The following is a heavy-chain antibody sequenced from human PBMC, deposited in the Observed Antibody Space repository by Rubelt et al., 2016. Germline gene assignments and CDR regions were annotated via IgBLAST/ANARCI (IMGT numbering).Heavy chain of an antibody. CDR3: AKDGSGSYYNGWFDP. J-gene: IGHJ5*02. CDR1: GFTFSSYA. Sequence: QDGGSLRLSCAASGFTFSSYAMSWVRQAPGEGLEWVSAISGSGGSTYYADSVKGRFTISRDNSKNTLYLQMNSLRAEDTAVYYCAKDGSGSYYNGWFDPWGQGTLVTVSS. CDR2: ISGSGGST. D-gene: IGHD3-10*01. V-gene: IGHV3-23*01.